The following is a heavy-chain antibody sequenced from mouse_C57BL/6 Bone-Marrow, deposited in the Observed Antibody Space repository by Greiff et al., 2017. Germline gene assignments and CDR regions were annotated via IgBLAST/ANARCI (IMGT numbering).Heavy chain of an antibody. CDR3: AISGEWYRFAY. CDR2: IHPSDSVT. Sequence: QVQLQQPGAELVKPGASVKVSCKASGYTFTSYWMHWVKQRPGQGLEWIGRIHPSDSVTNYNQKFKGKATLTVDKSSSTAYMQLSSLTSEDSAVYYCAISGEWYRFAYWGQGTLVTVSA. V-gene: IGHV1-74*01. D-gene: IGHD2-1*01. CDR1: GYTFTSYW. J-gene: IGHJ3*01.